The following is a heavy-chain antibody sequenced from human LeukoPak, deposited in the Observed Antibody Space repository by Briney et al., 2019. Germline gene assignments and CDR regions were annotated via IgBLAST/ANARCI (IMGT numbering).Heavy chain of an antibody. J-gene: IGHJ4*02. CDR3: ARASYYDSSGYSTFDY. CDR2: IYYSGST. Sequence: SETLSLTCTVSGGSISSYYWSWIRQPPGKGLEWIGYIYYSGSTNYNPSLKSRVTISVDTSKNQFSLKLSSVTAADTAVYYCARASYYDSSGYSTFDYWGQGTLVTVSS. D-gene: IGHD3-22*01. CDR1: GGSISSYY. V-gene: IGHV4-59*01.